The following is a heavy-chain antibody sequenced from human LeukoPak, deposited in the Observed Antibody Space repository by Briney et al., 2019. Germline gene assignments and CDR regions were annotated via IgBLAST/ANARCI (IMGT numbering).Heavy chain of an antibody. D-gene: IGHD2-2*01. CDR3: ARGPGLIPQRNWFDP. CDR2: IIPIFGTA. Sequence: SVKVSCKASGGTFSSYAISWVRQARGQGLEWMGGIIPIFGTANYAQKFQGRVTITTDESTSTAYMELSSLRSEDTAVYYCARGPGLIPQRNWFDPWGQGTLVTVSS. CDR1: GGTFSSYA. V-gene: IGHV1-69*05. J-gene: IGHJ5*02.